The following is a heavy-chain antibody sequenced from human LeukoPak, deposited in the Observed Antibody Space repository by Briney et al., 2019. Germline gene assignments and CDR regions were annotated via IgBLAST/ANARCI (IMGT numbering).Heavy chain of an antibody. Sequence: PSETLSLTCAVSGGSISSYYWSWIRQPAGKGLEWIGRIYTSGTTNYNPSLKSRVTMSVDTSKNQFSLNLNSVTAADTAVYYCARTSPRAATFDYWGQGTLVTVS. D-gene: IGHD2-15*01. J-gene: IGHJ4*02. CDR1: GGSISSYY. CDR3: ARTSPRAATFDY. V-gene: IGHV4-4*07. CDR2: IYTSGTT.